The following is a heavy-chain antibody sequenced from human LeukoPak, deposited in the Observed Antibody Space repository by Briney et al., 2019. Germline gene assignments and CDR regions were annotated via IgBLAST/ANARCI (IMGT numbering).Heavy chain of an antibody. CDR2: VNPYNGNT. CDR1: TYTFTNYD. Sequence: EASVKVSCKASTYTFTNYDINWLRQATGQRLEWMGWVNPYNGNTGYAQRFQGRVTTTRNTSINTAYMELSSLRSEDTAVYFCARGGPKCGGDCFDYWGQGTLVTVSS. J-gene: IGHJ4*02. V-gene: IGHV1-8*01. CDR3: ARGGPKCGGDCFDY. D-gene: IGHD2-21*01.